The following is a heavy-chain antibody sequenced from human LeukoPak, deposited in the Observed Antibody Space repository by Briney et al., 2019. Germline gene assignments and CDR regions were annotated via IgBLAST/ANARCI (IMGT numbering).Heavy chain of an antibody. Sequence: PGGSLRLSCAASGFTFSSYWMNWVRQAPGKGLEWVANIKQDGSEKYYVDSVKGRFTISRDNAKNSLYLQMNSLRAEDTAVYYCAGDTLNYYYYYMDVWGKGTTVTVSS. J-gene: IGHJ6*03. CDR3: AGDTLNYYYYYMDV. CDR1: GFTFSSYW. CDR2: IKQDGSEK. V-gene: IGHV3-7*01.